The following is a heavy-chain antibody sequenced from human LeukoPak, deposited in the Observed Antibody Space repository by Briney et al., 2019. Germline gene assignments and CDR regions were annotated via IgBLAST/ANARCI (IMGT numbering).Heavy chain of an antibody. D-gene: IGHD3-22*01. Sequence: ASVKVSCKASGYTFTGYYMHWVRQAPGQGLEWMGRINPNSGGTNYAQKFQGRVTMTRDTSISTAYMELSRLRSDDTAVYDCAGRPDSSGYYRGFDYWGQGTLVTVSS. CDR2: INPNSGGT. CDR1: GYTFTGYY. J-gene: IGHJ4*02. CDR3: AGRPDSSGYYRGFDY. V-gene: IGHV1-2*06.